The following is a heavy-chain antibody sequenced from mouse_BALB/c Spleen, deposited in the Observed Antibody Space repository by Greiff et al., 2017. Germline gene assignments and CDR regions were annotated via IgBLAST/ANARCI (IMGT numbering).Heavy chain of an antibody. CDR2: IYPGSGNT. CDR1: GYTFTDYY. V-gene: IGHV1-77*01. CDR3: AREVRDY. D-gene: IGHD2-14*01. Sequence: VQLQESGAELARPGASVKLSCKASGYTFTDYYINWVKQRTGQGLEWIGEIYPGSGNTYYNEKFKGKATLTADKSSSTAYMQLSSLTSEDSAVYLCAREVRDYWGQGTTLTVSS. J-gene: IGHJ2*01.